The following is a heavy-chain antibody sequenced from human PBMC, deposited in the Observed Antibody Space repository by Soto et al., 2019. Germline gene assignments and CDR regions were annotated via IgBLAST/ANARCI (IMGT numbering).Heavy chain of an antibody. CDR1: GDTCTSYY. J-gene: IGHJ5*01. CDR3: ARSSGGNFGIIIEGSNWFDS. Sequence: VAPVKVSCKAPGDTCTSYYLNWVRQAPDQGLEWMGVINPHGGSTKYAQKFQGRITMTRDTSRSTVYMELSSLRSDDTAIYYCARSSGGNFGIIIEGSNWFDSWGQGTLVTVAS. D-gene: IGHD3-3*01. V-gene: IGHV1-46*01. CDR2: INPHGGST.